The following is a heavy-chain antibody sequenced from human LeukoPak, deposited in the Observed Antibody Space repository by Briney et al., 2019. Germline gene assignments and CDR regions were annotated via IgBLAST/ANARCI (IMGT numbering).Heavy chain of an antibody. J-gene: IGHJ5*02. Sequence: SETLSLTCTVSGGSISSYYWSWIPQPPGKGLEWIGYIYYSGSTNYNPSLKSRVTISVDTSKNQFSLKLSSVTAADTAVYYCARSRERGYCSGGSCYPKSDNWFDPWGQGTLVTVSS. CDR2: IYYSGST. CDR3: ARSRERGYCSGGSCYPKSDNWFDP. D-gene: IGHD2-15*01. CDR1: GGSISSYY. V-gene: IGHV4-59*08.